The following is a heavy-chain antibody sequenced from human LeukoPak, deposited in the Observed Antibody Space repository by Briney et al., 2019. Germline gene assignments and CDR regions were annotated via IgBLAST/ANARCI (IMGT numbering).Heavy chain of an antibody. Sequence: SETLSLTCTVSGVSMSAYQWSWVRQSPEKGLEWIGCIDTKGETSYNPSLKSRVTTSVDTSKSQFSLRLTSVTAADTAVYYCATSNDAKIAPFDHWGQGAPVTVSS. CDR1: GVSMSAYQ. CDR2: IDTKGET. V-gene: IGHV4-4*09. CDR3: ATSNDAKIAPFDH. D-gene: IGHD2-21*01. J-gene: IGHJ4*02.